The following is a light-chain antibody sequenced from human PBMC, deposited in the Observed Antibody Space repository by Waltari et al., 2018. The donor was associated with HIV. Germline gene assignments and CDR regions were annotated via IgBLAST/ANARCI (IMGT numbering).Light chain of an antibody. CDR3: QQYGSSPRT. J-gene: IGKJ1*01. CDR1: QSVSSSY. Sequence: PGERATLSCRASQSVSSSYLAWYQQKPGQAPRLLIYGASSRATGIPDRFSGSGSGTDFTLTISRLEPEDFAVYYCQQYGSSPRTFGQGTKVEIK. V-gene: IGKV3-20*01. CDR2: GAS.